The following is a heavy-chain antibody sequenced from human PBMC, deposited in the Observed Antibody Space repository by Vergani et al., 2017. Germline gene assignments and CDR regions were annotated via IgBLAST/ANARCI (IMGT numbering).Heavy chain of an antibody. J-gene: IGHJ4*02. D-gene: IGHD6-19*01. V-gene: IGHV3-23*01. CDR3: AGTGYSNGWSDY. Sequence: EVHLLESGGGLVQSGGSLRLSCAASGFTFSNSAVSWVRQAPGRGLAWVSSISGPGLSTYYADSVKGRFSISRDNSKNTVFLQMNSLRAEDTAVYYCAGTGYSNGWSDYWGQGTLVTVSS. CDR1: GFTFSNSA. CDR2: ISGPGLST.